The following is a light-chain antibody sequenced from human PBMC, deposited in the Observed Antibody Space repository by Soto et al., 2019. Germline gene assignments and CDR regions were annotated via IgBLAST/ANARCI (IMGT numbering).Light chain of an antibody. Sequence: EIVMTQSPATLSVSPGEKATISCRASQSLNNNLAWYQQKPGQGPRLLIYFASTRATGIPARFSGSGSGTEVSLTISSLQSEDVASYYCQQYSAWPLTFGGGTKVET. CDR3: QQYSAWPLT. CDR1: QSLNNN. V-gene: IGKV3-15*01. CDR2: FAS. J-gene: IGKJ4*01.